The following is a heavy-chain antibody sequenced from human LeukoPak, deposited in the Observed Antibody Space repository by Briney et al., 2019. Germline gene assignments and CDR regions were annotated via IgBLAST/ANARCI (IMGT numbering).Heavy chain of an antibody. V-gene: IGHV4-59*08. CDR2: IYYSGST. D-gene: IGHD2-2*01. J-gene: IGHJ4*02. CDR1: GGSISSYY. CDR3: ARHLSPAAYFDY. Sequence: SETLSLTSTVSGGSISSYYWSWIRQPPGKGLEWIGYIYYSGSTNYNPSLKSRVPISVDTSKNQFSLKLSSVTAADTAVYYCARHLSPAAYFDYWGQGTLVTVSS.